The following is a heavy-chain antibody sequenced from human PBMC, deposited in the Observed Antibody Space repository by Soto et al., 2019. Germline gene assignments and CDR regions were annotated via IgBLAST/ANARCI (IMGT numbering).Heavy chain of an antibody. Sequence: ASVKVSCKASGYTFTSYDINWVRQATGQVLEWMGLMNPNSGNTGYAKKFQGRVTMTRNTSISTAYMELSSLRSEDTAVYYCARAIVLDAFDIGGQGTMVTVSS. V-gene: IGHV1-8*01. CDR1: GYTFTSYD. J-gene: IGHJ3*02. CDR2: MNPNSGNT. CDR3: ARAIVLDAFDI. D-gene: IGHD2-2*01.